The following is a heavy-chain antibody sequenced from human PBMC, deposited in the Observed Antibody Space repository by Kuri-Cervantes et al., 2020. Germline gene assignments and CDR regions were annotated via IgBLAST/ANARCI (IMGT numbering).Heavy chain of an antibody. CDR2: ISGGGGSR. Sequence: GESLKISCAASGFTFSDYYMSWVRQAPGKGLEWVSSISGGGGSRTYADSVKGRFTISRDNSKSTLYLQMNSLGAEDTALYYCAKLGDFVDYWGQGTLVTVSS. CDR3: AKLGDFVDY. CDR1: GFTFSDYY. J-gene: IGHJ4*02. D-gene: IGHD3-16*01. V-gene: IGHV3-23*01.